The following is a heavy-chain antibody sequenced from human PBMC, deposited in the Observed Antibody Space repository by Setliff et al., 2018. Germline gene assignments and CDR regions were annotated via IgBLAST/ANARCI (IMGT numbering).Heavy chain of an antibody. D-gene: IGHD6-13*01. J-gene: IGHJ6*03. CDR3: ARSRYTSRWYEMSAMDV. Sequence: GASVKVSCKASGYIFTKYGINWVRQAPGQGLEWMGWIGDYNGNTLHAQNFQGRLTVTTDTSTNTAYMELRSLRSDDTAVYYCARSRYTSRWYEMSAMDVWGKGTTVTVSS. CDR2: IGDYNGNT. CDR1: GYIFTKYG. V-gene: IGHV1-18*01.